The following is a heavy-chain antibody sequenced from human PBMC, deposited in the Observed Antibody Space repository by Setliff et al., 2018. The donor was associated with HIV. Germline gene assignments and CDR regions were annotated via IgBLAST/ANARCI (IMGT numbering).Heavy chain of an antibody. CDR3: ARGLTSRRGNWFDP. CDR1: GDSLIGFY. D-gene: IGHD3-10*01. V-gene: IGHV4-59*01. CDR2: ISSSGST. Sequence: SETLSLTCTVSGDSLIGFYWGWIRQPPGEGPEWIGHISSSGSTNYSPSLRSRVITSVDTSQNLFSLILTSVTAADTAVYYCARGLTSRRGNWFDPWGQGTLVTVSS. J-gene: IGHJ5*02.